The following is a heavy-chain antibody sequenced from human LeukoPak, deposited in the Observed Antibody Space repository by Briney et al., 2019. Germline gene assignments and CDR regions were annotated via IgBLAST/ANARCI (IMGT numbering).Heavy chain of an antibody. J-gene: IGHJ4*02. CDR3: ARDTFWSGYFDY. CDR1: GGSLSSYY. V-gene: IGHV4-59*01. Sequence: SETLSLTCTVSGGSLSSYYWSWIRQPPGKGLEWIGYIYYSGSTNYNPSLKRRVTISVDTSKNQSSLKLSSVTAADTAVYYCARDTFWSGYFDYWGQGTLVTVSS. CDR2: IYYSGST. D-gene: IGHD3-3*01.